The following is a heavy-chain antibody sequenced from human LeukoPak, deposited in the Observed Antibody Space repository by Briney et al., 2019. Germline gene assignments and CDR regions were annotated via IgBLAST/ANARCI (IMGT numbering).Heavy chain of an antibody. D-gene: IGHD3-3*01. CDR2: IKQDGSEK. V-gene: IGHV3-7*01. CDR3: ARDYRTYYDFWSGQNQYNWFDP. Sequence: GGSLRLSCAASGFTFSSYWMSWVRQAPGKGLEWVANIKQDGSEKYYVDSVKGRFTISRDNAKNSLYLQMNSLRAEDTAVYYCARDYRTYYDFWSGQNQYNWFDPWAREPWSPSPQ. CDR1: GFTFSSYW. J-gene: IGHJ5*02.